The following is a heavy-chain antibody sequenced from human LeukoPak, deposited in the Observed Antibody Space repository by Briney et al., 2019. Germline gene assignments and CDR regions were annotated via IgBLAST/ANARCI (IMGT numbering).Heavy chain of an antibody. Sequence: GGSLRLSCAASGFTFSSYEMNWVRQAPGKGLEWVSYISSSGSTIYYADSVKGRFTISRDNAKNSLYLQMNSLRADDTAVYYCARNRLSSSFAYFDYWGQGALVTVSS. CDR1: GFTFSSYE. V-gene: IGHV3-48*03. J-gene: IGHJ4*02. CDR3: ARNRLSSSFAYFDY. CDR2: ISSSGSTI. D-gene: IGHD6-13*01.